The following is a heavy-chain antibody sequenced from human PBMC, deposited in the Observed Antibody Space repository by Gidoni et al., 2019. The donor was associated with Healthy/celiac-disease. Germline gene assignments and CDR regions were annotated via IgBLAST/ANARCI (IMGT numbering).Heavy chain of an antibody. J-gene: IGHJ5*02. Sequence: QVQLVQSGAEVKKPGSSVKVSCKASGGTFSSYAISWVRQAPGQGLEWMGGIIPIFGTANYAQKFQGRVTITADESTSTAYMELSSLRSEDTAVYYCARCHGGVLWFREPTLNWFDPWGQGTLVTVSS. V-gene: IGHV1-69*01. CDR2: IIPIFGTA. CDR3: ARCHGGVLWFREPTLNWFDP. D-gene: IGHD3-10*01. CDR1: GGTFSSYA.